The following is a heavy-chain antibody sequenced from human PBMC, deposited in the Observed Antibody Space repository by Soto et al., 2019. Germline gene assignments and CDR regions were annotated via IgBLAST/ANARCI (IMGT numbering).Heavy chain of an antibody. V-gene: IGHV1-3*05. CDR1: GYTFTSYA. CDR3: ARSSGYYLIYDY. Sequence: QVELVQSGAEEKKPGASVKVSCKASGYTFTSYAMHWMRQAPGQRLEWMGWINAGNGNTKYSQKFQGRVTITRDTSASTAYMELSSLRSEDMAVYYCARSSGYYLIYDYWGQGTLVTVS. CDR2: INAGNGNT. J-gene: IGHJ4*02. D-gene: IGHD3-22*01.